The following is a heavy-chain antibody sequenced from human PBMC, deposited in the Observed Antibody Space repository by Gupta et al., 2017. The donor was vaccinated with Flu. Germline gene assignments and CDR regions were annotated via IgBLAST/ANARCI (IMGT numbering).Heavy chain of an antibody. CDR1: GGSLSGDY. CDR2: INPYGVT. J-gene: IGHJ4*02. D-gene: IGHD3-3*02. CDR3: AGGTLAERNTY. Sequence: HPQEWGAGLLKPSETLSLTCAVSGGSLSGDYWIWIRQPPGKGLEWIGEINPYGVTNYNPNLKSRVTMAIGASRKEFSLRLTSVTAADTAIYYCAGGTLAERNTYWGQGTLVTVSS. V-gene: IGHV4-34*01.